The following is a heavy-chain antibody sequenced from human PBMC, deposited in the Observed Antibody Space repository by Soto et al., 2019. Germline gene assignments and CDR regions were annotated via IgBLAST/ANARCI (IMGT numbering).Heavy chain of an antibody. CDR1: GGTXNSDA. D-gene: IGHD6-13*01. Sequence: GXSXKFSLEASGGTXNSDAISLVRQAPGQGLEWMGGIIPIFGTTDYEQKFQGRVTMTRDTSISTAYMELRSLTSEDTAVYFCARGIDAGVDIWGQGTTVTVSS. V-gene: IGHV1-69*05. CDR3: ARGIDAGVDI. CDR2: IIPIFGTT. J-gene: IGHJ6*02.